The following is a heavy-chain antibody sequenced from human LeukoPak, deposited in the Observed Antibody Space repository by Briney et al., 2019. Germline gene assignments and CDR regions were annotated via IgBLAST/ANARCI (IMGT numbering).Heavy chain of an antibody. CDR3: ARGGAARLHFQN. J-gene: IGHJ1*01. CDR2: IYHSGST. Sequence: SETLSLTCTVSGGSISTYYWNWIRKPPGKGLEWIGYIYHSGSTNYNPSLQSRVTISVDTSKNQFSLNLNSVTAADTAVYYCARGGAARLHFQNWGQGPLVTVSS. V-gene: IGHV4-59*01. D-gene: IGHD6-6*01. CDR1: GGSISTYY.